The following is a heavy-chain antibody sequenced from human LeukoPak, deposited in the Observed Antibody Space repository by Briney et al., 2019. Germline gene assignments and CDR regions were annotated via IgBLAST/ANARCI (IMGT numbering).Heavy chain of an antibody. D-gene: IGHD1-14*01. J-gene: IGHJ4*02. Sequence: GGSLRLSCAASGFTFSSYWMNWARQAPGKGLEWVSYISSSGSTIYYADSVKGRFTISRDNAKNSLYLQMNSLRAEDTAVYYCARESYRRFDYWGQGTLVTVSS. V-gene: IGHV3-48*04. CDR2: ISSSGSTI. CDR1: GFTFSSYW. CDR3: ARESYRRFDY.